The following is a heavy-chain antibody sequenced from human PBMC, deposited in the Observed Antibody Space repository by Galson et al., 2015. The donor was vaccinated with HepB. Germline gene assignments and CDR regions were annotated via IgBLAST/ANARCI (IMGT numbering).Heavy chain of an antibody. D-gene: IGHD3-3*01. Sequence: SVKASCKASGGTFSSYAISWVRQAPGQGLEWMGGIIPIFGTANYAQKFQGRVTITADESTSTAYMELSSLRSEDTAVYYCARDSPGDDFWSGYPDWGQGTLVTVSS. J-gene: IGHJ4*02. CDR1: GGTFSSYA. V-gene: IGHV1-69*13. CDR2: IIPIFGTA. CDR3: ARDSPGDDFWSGYPD.